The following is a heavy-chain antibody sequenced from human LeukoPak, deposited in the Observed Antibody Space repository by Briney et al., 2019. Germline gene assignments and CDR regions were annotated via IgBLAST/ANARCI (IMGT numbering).Heavy chain of an antibody. V-gene: IGHV1-8*01. CDR2: MNPNSGRT. CDR1: GYTFSTYD. CDR3: ARVDYYDSSAVNWFDP. Sequence: ASVKVSCKASGYTFSTYDINWVRQATGQGLEWMGWMNPNSGRTGYAQKFEGRVTMTRNTSITTAYMELSSLRFEDTAVYYCARVDYYDSSAVNWFDPWGQGTLVTVSS. D-gene: IGHD3-22*01. J-gene: IGHJ5*02.